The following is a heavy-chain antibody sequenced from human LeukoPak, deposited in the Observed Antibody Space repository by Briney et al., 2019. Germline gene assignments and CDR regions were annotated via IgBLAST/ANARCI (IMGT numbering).Heavy chain of an antibody. CDR3: ARGYIGYYYDSSGLDY. CDR1: GGSISSYY. V-gene: IGHV4-59*12. Sequence: SETLSLTCTVSGGSISSYYWSWIRQPPGKGLEWIGYIYYSGSTNYNPSLKSRVTISVDTSKNQFSLKLSSVTAADTAVYYCARGYIGYYYDSSGLDYWGQGTLVTVSS. D-gene: IGHD3-22*01. J-gene: IGHJ4*02. CDR2: IYYSGST.